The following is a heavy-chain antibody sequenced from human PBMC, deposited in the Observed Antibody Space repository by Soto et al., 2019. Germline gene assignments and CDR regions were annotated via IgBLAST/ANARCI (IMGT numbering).Heavy chain of an antibody. D-gene: IGHD1-26*01. CDR1: GDSVSNNGST. V-gene: IGHV6-1*01. CDR3: ARDPTDFNSGFDF. CDR2: TYYRSKWIS. J-gene: IGHJ4*02. Sequence: SQTLSLTCTISGDSVSNNGSTWNWIRQSPSGVLEWLGRTYYRSKWISDYAMSVKSRISINPDTSKNQISLQLNSVTPEDTAVYYCARDPTDFNSGFDFWGQGPLVTVSS.